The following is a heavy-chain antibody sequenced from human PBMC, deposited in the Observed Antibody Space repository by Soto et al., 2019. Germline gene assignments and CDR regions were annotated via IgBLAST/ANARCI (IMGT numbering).Heavy chain of an antibody. Sequence: QVQLQESGPGLVKPSQTLYLNCSVYGGSISSGDYYWSWIRQPPGKGLEWIGYIYYSGSTYYNPSLKSRVTISVDTSKNQFSLKLSSVTAADTAVYYCARGLRGNWYFDLWGRCTLVTVSS. J-gene: IGHJ2*01. CDR1: GGSISSGDYY. V-gene: IGHV4-30-4*01. CDR2: IYYSGST. CDR3: ARGLRGNWYFDL.